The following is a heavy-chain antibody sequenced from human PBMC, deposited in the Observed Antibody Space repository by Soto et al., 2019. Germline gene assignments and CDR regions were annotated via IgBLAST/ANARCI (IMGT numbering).Heavy chain of an antibody. CDR3: ATMIRGLIHWLDP. J-gene: IGHJ5*02. D-gene: IGHD3-16*01. CDR1: GDTFSNFD. Sequence: QVQLVQSGAEVKRPGASVKVSCKASGDTFSNFDFNWVRQATGQGPEWMGWMYPNNGQTAYARTFQGRVTMTWNSPTSTAYMELSSLTSEDTAVYYCATMIRGLIHWLDPWGQGTLVTVSS. V-gene: IGHV1-8*01. CDR2: MYPNNGQT.